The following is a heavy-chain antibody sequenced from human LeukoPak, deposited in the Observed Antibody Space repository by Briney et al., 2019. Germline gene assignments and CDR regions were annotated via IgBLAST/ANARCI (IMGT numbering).Heavy chain of an antibody. V-gene: IGHV3-23*01. J-gene: IGHJ4*02. CDR3: ASQANARAMAGMHFFDY. Sequence: PGGSLRLSCAASGFTFSSYDMSWVRQAPGKGLEWVSSISSSSAYTYYADSVKGRFTISRDNSKNTLFLQMNSLRAEDTAVYYCASQANARAMAGMHFFDYWGRGTLVTVSS. D-gene: IGHD6-19*01. CDR1: GFTFSSYD. CDR2: ISSSSAYT.